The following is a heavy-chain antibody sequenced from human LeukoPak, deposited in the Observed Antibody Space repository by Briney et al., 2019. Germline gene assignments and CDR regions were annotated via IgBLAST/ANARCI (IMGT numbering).Heavy chain of an antibody. CDR1: GFTFSSYG. V-gene: IGHV3-33*01. D-gene: IGHD3-22*01. Sequence: PGTSLRLSCTASGFTFSSYGMHWVRQAPGKGLEWVAVIWYDGSSKYYADSVKGRFTISRDDSKNTLYLQMNSLRAEDTAVYYCARVADSSGYSTDFWRQGTLVTVSS. CDR3: ARVADSSGYSTDF. CDR2: IWYDGSSK. J-gene: IGHJ4*02.